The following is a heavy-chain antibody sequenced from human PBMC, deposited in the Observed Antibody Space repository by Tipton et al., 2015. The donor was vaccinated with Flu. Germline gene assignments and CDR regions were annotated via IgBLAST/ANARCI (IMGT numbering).Heavy chain of an antibody. D-gene: IGHD6-13*01. J-gene: IGHJ4*02. V-gene: IGHV4-59*08. Sequence: LRLSCTVSGDSISSYYWSWIRQPPGKGLEWIGYSHYSGSTNYSPSLKSRVTISVDTSKNHLSPKLSSVTAADTAVYYCARHRRPSSWDFDYWGQGSLVTVSS. CDR2: SHYSGST. CDR3: ARHRRPSSWDFDY. CDR1: GDSISSYY.